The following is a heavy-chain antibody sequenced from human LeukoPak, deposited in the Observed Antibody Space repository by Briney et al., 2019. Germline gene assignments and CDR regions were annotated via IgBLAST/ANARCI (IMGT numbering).Heavy chain of an antibody. D-gene: IGHD1-26*01. J-gene: IGHJ6*02. CDR1: GGSISSYY. CDR2: IYYSGST. V-gene: IGHV4-59*08. Sequence: PSETLSLTCTVSGGSISSYYWSWIRQPPGKGLEWIGYIYYSGSTNYNPSLKSRVTISVDTSKNQFSLKLSSVTAADTAVYYCARRYSGSPGDAYGMDVWGQGTTVTVSS. CDR3: ARRYSGSPGDAYGMDV.